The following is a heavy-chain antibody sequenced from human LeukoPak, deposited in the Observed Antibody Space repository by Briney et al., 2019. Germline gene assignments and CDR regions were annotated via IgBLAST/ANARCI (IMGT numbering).Heavy chain of an antibody. CDR2: IYYSGST. V-gene: IGHV4-59*01. D-gene: IGHD3-22*01. Sequence: PSETLSLTCTVSGGSLSRYYWRWIRQPPGKGLEWLGYIYYSGSTTYNPSLKSRVTISVDTSKNQFSLKLSSVTAADTAVYYCAFYDSSGYYFDPWGQGTLVTVSS. J-gene: IGHJ4*02. CDR1: GGSLSRYY. CDR3: AFYDSSGYYFDP.